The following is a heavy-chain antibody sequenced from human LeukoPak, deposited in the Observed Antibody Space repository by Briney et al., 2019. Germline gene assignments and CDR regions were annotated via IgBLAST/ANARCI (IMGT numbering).Heavy chain of an antibody. CDR1: GFTFSSYW. CDR2: INSDRSST. J-gene: IGHJ4*02. CDR3: ARDRYYGPGPGDY. D-gene: IGHD3-10*01. V-gene: IGHV3-74*01. Sequence: PGGSLRLSCAASGFTFSSYWMHWVRQAPGRGLVWVSRINSDRSSTSYADSVKGRFTISRDNAKNTLYLQMNSLRAEDTAVYYCARDRYYGPGPGDYWGQGTLVTVSS.